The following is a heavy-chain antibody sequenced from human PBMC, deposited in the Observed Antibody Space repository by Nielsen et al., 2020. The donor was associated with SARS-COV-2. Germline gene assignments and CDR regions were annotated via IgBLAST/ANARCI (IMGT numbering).Heavy chain of an antibody. CDR2: VNVNSGAP. J-gene: IGHJ4*02. CDR3: ARGEHYYDSSGYDY. CDR1: GYSFTGFY. V-gene: IGHV1-2*06. D-gene: IGHD3-22*01. Sequence: ASVKVSCKASGYSFTGFYIHWVRQAPGQGLEWMGRVNVNSGAPSYAEKFQGRITVTRDMSMRTAYMELRRLRSDDTAVYYCARGEHYYDSSGYDYWGQGTLVTVSS.